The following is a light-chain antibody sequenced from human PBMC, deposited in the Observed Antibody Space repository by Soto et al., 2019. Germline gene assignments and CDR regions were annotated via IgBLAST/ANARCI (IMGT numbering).Light chain of an antibody. V-gene: IGKV3D-15*01. CDR2: GAS. CDR1: QSVSSN. J-gene: IGKJ1*01. CDR3: HHYET. Sequence: EIVMTQSPATLSVSPGERATLSCRASQSVSSNLAWYQQRPGQAPRLLIYGASIRAAGVPDRFSRSGSGTEFTLTISRLEPEDFTVYYCHHYETFGQGTKVVI.